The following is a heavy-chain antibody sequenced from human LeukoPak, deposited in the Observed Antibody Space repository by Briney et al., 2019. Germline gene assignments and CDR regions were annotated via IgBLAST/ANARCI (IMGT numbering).Heavy chain of an antibody. CDR1: GYSISTGYY. D-gene: IGHD6-13*01. CDR2: IYHSGST. Sequence: SETLSLTCTVSGYSISTGYYWGWIRQPPGKGLEWIGSIYHSGSTYYDPSLKSRVTISVDTSKNQFSLKLSSVTAADTAVYYCARHVGIAASPLGPFDYWGQGTLVTVSS. V-gene: IGHV4-38-2*02. J-gene: IGHJ4*02. CDR3: ARHVGIAASPLGPFDY.